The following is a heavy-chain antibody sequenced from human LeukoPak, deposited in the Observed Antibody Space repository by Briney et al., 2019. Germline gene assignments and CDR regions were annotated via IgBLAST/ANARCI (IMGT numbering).Heavy chain of an antibody. CDR3: TTEVLEGATYGTFDI. CDR1: GFTFSNAW. CDR2: IKTKTDGGTT. J-gene: IGHJ3*02. D-gene: IGHD3-10*01. Sequence: NPGGSLRLSCAASGFTFSNAWMSWVRQAPGKGLEWVGRIKTKTDGGTTDYAAHMKGRFTISRDDSKNTLYLLMNSLKTEDTAVYYCTTEVLEGATYGTFDIWGQGTMVTVSS. V-gene: IGHV3-15*01.